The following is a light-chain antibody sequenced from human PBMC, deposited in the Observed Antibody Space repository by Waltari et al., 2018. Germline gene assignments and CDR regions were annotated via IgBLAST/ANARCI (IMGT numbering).Light chain of an antibody. J-gene: IGKJ3*01. CDR3: QQFGGGFT. V-gene: IGKV3-20*01. Sequence: IVLTQSPVTLSLSPGERATLSCRASQSVSSSYLAWYQQKPGQAPRLLIYGESFRATGIPDRFSGSGSGTDFTLTISRLETEDVAVFYCQQFGGGFTFGPGTKVDIK. CDR1: QSVSSSY. CDR2: GES.